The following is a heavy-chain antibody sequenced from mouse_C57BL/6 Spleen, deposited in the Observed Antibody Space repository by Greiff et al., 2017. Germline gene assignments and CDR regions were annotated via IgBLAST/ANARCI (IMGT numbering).Heavy chain of an antibody. CDR3: ARHPQLSLYAMDY. Sequence: VMLVESGPGLVAPSQSLSIPCTVSGFSLTSYGVHWVRQPPGKGLEWLVVIWSDGSTTYNSALKSRMSISKDNSKSQVFLKMNSLQTDDTAMYYCARHPQLSLYAMDYWGQGTSVTVSS. V-gene: IGHV2-6-1*01. J-gene: IGHJ4*01. CDR1: GFSLTSYG. D-gene: IGHD6-1*01. CDR2: IWSDGST.